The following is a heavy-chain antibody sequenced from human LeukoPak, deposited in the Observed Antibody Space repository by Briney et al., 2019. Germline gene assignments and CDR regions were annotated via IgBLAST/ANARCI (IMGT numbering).Heavy chain of an antibody. CDR1: GFTFSSYS. D-gene: IGHD2-2*01. V-gene: IGHV3-48*04. Sequence: GGSLGLSCAASGFTFSSYSMNWVRQAPGKGLEWVSYISSSSSTIYYADSVKGRFTISRDNAKNSLYLQMNSLRAEDTAVYYCARVYRYYFDYWGQGTLVTVSS. J-gene: IGHJ4*02. CDR3: ARVYRYYFDY. CDR2: ISSSSSTI.